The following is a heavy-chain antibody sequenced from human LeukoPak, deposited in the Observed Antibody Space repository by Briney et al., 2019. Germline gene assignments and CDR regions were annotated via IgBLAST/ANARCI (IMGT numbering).Heavy chain of an antibody. CDR2: RYSGGST. Sequence: GGSLRLSCAASGFTVSSNYMSWVRQAPGKGLGWVSVRYSGGSTCYAYSVKGRFTISRDNSKNTLYLQMNPLSAEDTAVDYCARDSRFGELSRYYYYYGMDVWGQGPTVTVPS. CDR3: ARDSRFGELSRYYYYYGMDV. CDR1: GFTVSSNY. D-gene: IGHD3-10*01. V-gene: IGHV3-66*01. J-gene: IGHJ6*02.